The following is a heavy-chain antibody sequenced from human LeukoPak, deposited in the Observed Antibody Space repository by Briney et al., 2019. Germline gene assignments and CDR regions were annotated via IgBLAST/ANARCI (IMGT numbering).Heavy chain of an antibody. Sequence: GGSLRLSCAASGFTFSSYSMNWVRQAPGKGLEWVSSISSSSSYIYYADSVKGRFTISRDNAKNSLYLQMNSLGAEDTAVYYCARVGQPLRYYFDYWGQGTLVTVSS. D-gene: IGHD2-2*01. CDR1: GFTFSSYS. CDR3: ARVGQPLRYYFDY. J-gene: IGHJ4*02. V-gene: IGHV3-21*01. CDR2: ISSSSSYI.